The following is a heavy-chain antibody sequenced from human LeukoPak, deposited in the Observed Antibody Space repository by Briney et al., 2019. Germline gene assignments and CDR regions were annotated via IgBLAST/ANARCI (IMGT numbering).Heavy chain of an antibody. D-gene: IGHD6-13*01. J-gene: IGHJ4*02. V-gene: IGHV4-4*02. CDR2: IHHSGST. CDR1: GGSISSSKW. CDR3: ARHVAAAGTPSNFDY. Sequence: SETLSLTCAVSGGSISSSKWYSWVRQPPGKRLEWIGEIHHSGSTNYNPSLKSRVTISIDKSKNQFSLNLTSVTAADTAVYYCARHVAAAGTPSNFDYWGQGTLVTVSS.